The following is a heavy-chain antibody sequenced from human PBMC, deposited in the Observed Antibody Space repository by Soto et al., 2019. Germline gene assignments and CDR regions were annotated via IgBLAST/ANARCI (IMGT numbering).Heavy chain of an antibody. Sequence: GGSLRLSCAASGFTFSSYTTSWVRQAPGKGLEWVSAISGSGGSTYYADSVKGRFTISRDNSKNTLYVQMNCLRAEDRAVYYCAKDAQWEQLLRYIDYWGQGTLVTVSS. CDR2: ISGSGGST. CDR3: AKDAQWEQLLRYIDY. CDR1: GFTFSSYT. V-gene: IGHV3-23*01. D-gene: IGHD1-26*01. J-gene: IGHJ4*02.